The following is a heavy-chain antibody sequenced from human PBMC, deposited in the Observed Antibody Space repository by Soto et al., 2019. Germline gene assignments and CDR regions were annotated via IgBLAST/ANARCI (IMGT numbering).Heavy chain of an antibody. CDR2: IKTKTDGETT. J-gene: IGHJ4*02. CDR1: GFTFSTAW. V-gene: IGHV3-15*01. D-gene: IGHD3-10*01. Sequence: EVQLVESGGGLVKPGGSLRLSCAASGFTFSTAWMSWVRQAPGKGLEWVGRIKTKTDGETTDYAAPVKGRFTISRNDSKNTLYLQMNSLRTEDTDVYYCNAKCLGSYDYWGQGTLVTVSS. CDR3: NAKCLGSYDY.